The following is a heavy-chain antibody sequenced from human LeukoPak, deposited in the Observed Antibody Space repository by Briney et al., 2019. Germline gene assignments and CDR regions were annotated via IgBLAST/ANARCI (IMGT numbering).Heavy chain of an antibody. D-gene: IGHD6-13*01. CDR2: IYYGGST. J-gene: IGHJ5*02. CDR3: ARGVSPIFASWWFDP. V-gene: IGHV4-30-4*08. CDR1: GCSFSSGDYY. Sequence: SETLSLACTVSGCSFSSGDYYWSWIRQPPGKGLEWVGNIYYGGSTYYNPSIESRVTISVDPSKNQFSLKLSSVTAEDTVVDFCARGVSPIFASWWFDPWGQGTQVSVS.